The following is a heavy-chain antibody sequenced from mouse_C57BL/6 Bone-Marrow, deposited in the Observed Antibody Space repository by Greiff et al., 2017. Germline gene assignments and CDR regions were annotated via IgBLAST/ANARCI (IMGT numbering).Heavy chain of an antibody. V-gene: IGHV1-81*01. J-gene: IGHJ4*01. CDR3: ARRGVRRIYGAMDY. CDR2: IYPRSGNT. D-gene: IGHD2-14*01. Sequence: QVQLQQSGAELARPGASVKLSCKASGYTFTSYGISWVKQRTGQGLEWIGEIYPRSGNTYYNEKFKGKATLTADKSSSTAYMELRSLTSEDSAVYFCARRGVRRIYGAMDYWGQGTSVTVSS. CDR1: GYTFTSYG.